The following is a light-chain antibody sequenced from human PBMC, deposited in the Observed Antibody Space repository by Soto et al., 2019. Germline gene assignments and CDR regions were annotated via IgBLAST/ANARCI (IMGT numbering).Light chain of an antibody. CDR2: KFS. Sequence: DVVMTQSPLSLPVTLGQPASISCRSSQSLVSSDGNTYLNWFQQRPGQSPRRLIYKFSNRDSGVPARFSGSGSGTDFTLKISRVEAEDVGVYYCMQGTYWPPWTFGQGTKVAIK. V-gene: IGKV2-30*01. CDR3: MQGTYWPPWT. CDR1: QSLVSSDGNTY. J-gene: IGKJ1*01.